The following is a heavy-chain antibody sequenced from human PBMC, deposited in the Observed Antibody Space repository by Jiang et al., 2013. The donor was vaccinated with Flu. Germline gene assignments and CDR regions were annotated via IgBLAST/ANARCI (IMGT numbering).Heavy chain of an antibody. V-gene: IGHV1-18*01. Sequence: SGAEVKKPGASVKVSCKASSYTFISSGISWVRQAPGQGLEWMGWISPFNSVTDYAQKLQDRVTMTTDTSTSTAYMELRSLRSDDTAVYYCARICSGSDCYSGGRVFWFDPWGQGTLVTVSS. CDR1: SYTFISSG. D-gene: IGHD2-15*01. CDR2: ISPFNSVT. J-gene: IGHJ5*02. CDR3: ARICSGSDCYSGGRVFWFDP.